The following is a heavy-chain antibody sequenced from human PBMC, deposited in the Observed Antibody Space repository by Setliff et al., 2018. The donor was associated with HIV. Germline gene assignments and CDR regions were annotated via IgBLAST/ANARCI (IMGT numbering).Heavy chain of an antibody. CDR1: GGSISSENHY. J-gene: IGHJ3*02. D-gene: IGHD6-19*01. V-gene: IGHV4-61*02. Sequence: LSLTCTVSGGSISSENHYLTWIRQPAGKGLEWIGRIYTSGATKYSPSLKSRVTISIDTSENQVSLNLSSVTAADTAVYYCARGGYSSGWYGTFDIWGQGTMVTVSS. CDR3: ARGGYSSGWYGTFDI. CDR2: IYTSGAT.